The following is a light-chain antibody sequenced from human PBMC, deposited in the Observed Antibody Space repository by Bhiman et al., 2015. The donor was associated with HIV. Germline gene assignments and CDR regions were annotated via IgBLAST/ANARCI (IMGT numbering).Light chain of an antibody. CDR2: DVS. Sequence: QSALTQPASVSGSPGQSITISCTGTSSDIGGYNYVSWYQQHPGKAPKLLIFDVSNRPSGISSRFSGSKSGNTASLTISGLQAEDEAHYFCSSYGGSATLDVVFGGGTKLTVL. V-gene: IGLV2-14*03. CDR3: SSYGGSATLDVV. CDR1: SSDIGGYNY. J-gene: IGLJ2*01.